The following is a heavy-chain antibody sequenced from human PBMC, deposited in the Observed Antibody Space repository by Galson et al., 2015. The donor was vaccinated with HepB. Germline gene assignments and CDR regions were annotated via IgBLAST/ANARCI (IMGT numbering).Heavy chain of an antibody. CDR3: ARDRAVITLGAFDY. CDR2: IKQAGSEK. D-gene: IGHD3-16*01. J-gene: IGHJ4*02. Sequence: SLRLYCAASGFTFSSYWMSWVRQAPGKGLEWVANIKQAGSEKYYVDSVKGRFTISRDNAKNSLYLQMNSLRAEDTALYYCARDRAVITLGAFDYWGQGTLVTVSS. V-gene: IGHV3-7*01. CDR1: GFTFSSYW.